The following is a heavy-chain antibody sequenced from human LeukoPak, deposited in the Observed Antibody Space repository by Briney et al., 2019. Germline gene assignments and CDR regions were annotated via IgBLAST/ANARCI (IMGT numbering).Heavy chain of an antibody. V-gene: IGHV4-34*01. CDR3: ARGSTSGH. CDR2: INHSGST. CDR1: GGSFSGYY. Sequence: SDTLSLTCAVYGGSFSGYYWSWIRQPPGKGLEWIGEINHSGSTNYNPSLKSRVTISVDTSKNQFSLKLSSVTAADTAVYYCARGSTSGHWGQGTLVTVSS. D-gene: IGHD3-10*01. J-gene: IGHJ4*02.